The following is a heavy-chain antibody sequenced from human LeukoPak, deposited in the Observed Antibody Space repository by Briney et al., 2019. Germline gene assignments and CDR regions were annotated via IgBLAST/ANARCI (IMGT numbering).Heavy chain of an antibody. CDR3: ARGLQQLGLRSWDLDY. V-gene: IGHV3-30-3*01. D-gene: IGHD6-13*01. J-gene: IGHJ4*02. Sequence: GGSLRLSCAASGFTFSGYAMHWVRQAPGKGLEWVAIISHDGNNKYYADSAKGRFTISRDNSKNTLYLQMNSLRAEDTAVYYCARGLQQLGLRSWDLDYWGQGTLVTVS. CDR2: ISHDGNNK. CDR1: GFTFSGYA.